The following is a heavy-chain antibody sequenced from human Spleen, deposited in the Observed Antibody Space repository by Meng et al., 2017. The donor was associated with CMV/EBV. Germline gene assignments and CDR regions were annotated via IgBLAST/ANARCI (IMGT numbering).Heavy chain of an antibody. CDR2: INPNSGGR. CDR1: GYTFTGYY. V-gene: IGHV1-2*02. Sequence: ASVKVSCKASGYTFTGYYIHWVRQAPGQGLEWMGWINPNSGGRNYVQKFQGRVTMTSDTSITTAYMELSRLRSDDAAVYYCARRVGFLEWLLAFDYWGQGTLVTVSS. J-gene: IGHJ4*02. D-gene: IGHD3-3*01. CDR3: ARRVGFLEWLLAFDY.